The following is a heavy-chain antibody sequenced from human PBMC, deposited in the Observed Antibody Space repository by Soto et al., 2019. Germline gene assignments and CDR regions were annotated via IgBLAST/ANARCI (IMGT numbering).Heavy chain of an antibody. D-gene: IGHD4-17*01. Sequence: SETLSLTCTVSGASISGYHWSWIRQSPGKGLECLGYISYSGATNYNPSLKSRVTMSIDTSKNQFSLQLNSVTAADTAVYYCARRYGYYFDYWGQGTLVTVSS. CDR2: ISYSGAT. CDR3: ARRYGYYFDY. J-gene: IGHJ4*02. V-gene: IGHV4-59*08. CDR1: GASISGYH.